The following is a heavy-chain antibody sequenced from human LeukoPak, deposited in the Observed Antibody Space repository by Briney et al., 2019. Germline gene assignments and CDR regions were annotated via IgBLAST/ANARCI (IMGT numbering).Heavy chain of an antibody. Sequence: GASVKVSCKVSGYTLTELSMHWVRRAPGKGLEWMGGFDPEDGETIYAQKFQGRVTMTEYTSTDTAYMELSSLRSEDTAVYCCATGHDFWSGYSHSRTGGNWFDPWGQGTLVTVSS. CDR3: ATGHDFWSGYSHSRTGGNWFDP. CDR1: GYTLTELS. CDR2: FDPEDGET. D-gene: IGHD3-3*01. V-gene: IGHV1-24*01. J-gene: IGHJ5*02.